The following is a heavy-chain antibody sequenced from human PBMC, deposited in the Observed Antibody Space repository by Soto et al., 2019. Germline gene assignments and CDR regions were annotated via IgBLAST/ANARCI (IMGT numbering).Heavy chain of an antibody. Sequence: GESLKISCKGSGYHFPSYWIGWVRQMPGKGLEWMGIIYPGDSDTRYSPSFQGQVTISADKSISTAYLQWSSLKASDTAMYYCARRVGFYYCGMDVWGQGTTVTVSS. CDR2: IYPGDSDT. D-gene: IGHD3-10*01. CDR1: GYHFPSYW. CDR3: ARRVGFYYCGMDV. V-gene: IGHV5-51*01. J-gene: IGHJ6*02.